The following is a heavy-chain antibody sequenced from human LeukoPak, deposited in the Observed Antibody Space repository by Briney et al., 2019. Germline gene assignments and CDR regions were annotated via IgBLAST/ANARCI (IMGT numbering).Heavy chain of an antibody. Sequence: SETLSLTCTVSGGSISSGDYYWSWIRQSPGKGLEWIGSIYYSGSTYYNPSLKSRVIISVDTSKNQFSLKLSSVTAADTAVYYCARHRLYYYDDSGYYYYFDYWGQGTLVTVSS. CDR1: GGSISSGDYY. CDR3: ARHRLYYYDDSGYYYYFDY. CDR2: IYYSGST. J-gene: IGHJ4*02. V-gene: IGHV4-39*01. D-gene: IGHD3-22*01.